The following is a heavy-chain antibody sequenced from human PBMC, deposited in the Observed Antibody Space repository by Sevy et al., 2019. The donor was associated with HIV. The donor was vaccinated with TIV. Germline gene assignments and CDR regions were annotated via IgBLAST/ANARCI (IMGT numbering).Heavy chain of an antibody. V-gene: IGHV1-18*01. D-gene: IGHD3-22*01. CDR3: AREVVTPGPDYGMDV. CDR2: ISGFNGNT. J-gene: IGHJ6*02. Sequence: ASVKVSCKASNYNFFAYGFAWVRQAPGQGLEWMGWISGFNGNTNYAQKLRGRDTLTTDSSTSTAYMELRSLTSDDTAVYYCAREVVTPGPDYGMDVWGPGTTVTVSS. CDR1: NYNFFAYG.